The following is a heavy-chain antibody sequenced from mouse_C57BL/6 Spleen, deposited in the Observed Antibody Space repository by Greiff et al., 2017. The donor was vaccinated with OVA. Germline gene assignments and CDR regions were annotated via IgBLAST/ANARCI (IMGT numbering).Heavy chain of an antibody. J-gene: IGHJ2*01. D-gene: IGHD1-1*01. CDR3: TGGDDYYGSSYVFDY. Sequence: EVKLVESGGGLVQPGGSMKLSCVASGFTFSNYWMNWVRQSPEKGLEWVAQIRLKSDNYATHYAESVKGRFTISRDDSKSSVYLQMNNLRAEDTGIYYCTGGDDYYGSSYVFDYWGQGTTLTVSS. CDR2: IRLKSDNYAT. V-gene: IGHV6-3*01. CDR1: GFTFSNYW.